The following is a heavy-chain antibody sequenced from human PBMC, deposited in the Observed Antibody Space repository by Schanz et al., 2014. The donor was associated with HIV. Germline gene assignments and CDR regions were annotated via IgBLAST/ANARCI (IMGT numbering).Heavy chain of an antibody. CDR1: GFTFSNYA. CDR2: MSHDGFSK. V-gene: IGHV3-30-3*01. Sequence: VQLVESGGGVVQPGKSLRLSCAVSGFTFSNYAIHWVRQAPGKGLEWVAGMSHDGFSKYFADSVKGRFTISRDNAKNTLYLQTNSLRGEDTAVYYCAREASLEWLYVVDVWGQGTTVTVSS. CDR3: AREASLEWLYVVDV. J-gene: IGHJ6*02. D-gene: IGHD3-3*01.